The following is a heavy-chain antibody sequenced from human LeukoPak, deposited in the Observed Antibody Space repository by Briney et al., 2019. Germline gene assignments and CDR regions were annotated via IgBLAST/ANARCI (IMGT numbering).Heavy chain of an antibody. V-gene: IGHV3-74*01. CDR3: AHTVWSGNYFDY. D-gene: IGHD3-3*01. CDR2: INSDGRST. CDR1: GFIFSSYE. Sequence: QSGGSLRLSCAASGFIFSSYEMSWVRQAPGKGLVWVSRINSDGRSTDYADSVKGRFTISRDNTKNTLYLQMNSLRVEDTAVYYCAHTVWSGNYFDYWGQGTLVTVSS. J-gene: IGHJ4*02.